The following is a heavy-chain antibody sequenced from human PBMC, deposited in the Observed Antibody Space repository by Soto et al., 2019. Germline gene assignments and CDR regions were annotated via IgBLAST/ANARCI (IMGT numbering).Heavy chain of an antibody. D-gene: IGHD7-27*01. J-gene: IGHJ3*02. CDR1: GGTFSSYA. CDR3: ARTGLTGDSSYDAFDI. V-gene: IGHV1-69*13. CDR2: IIPIFGTA. Sequence: ASVKVSCKASGGTFSSYAISWVRQAPGQGLEWMGGIIPIFGTANYAQKFQGRVTITADESTSTAYMELSSLRSEDTAVYYCARTGLTGDSSYDAFDIWGQGTMVTVSS.